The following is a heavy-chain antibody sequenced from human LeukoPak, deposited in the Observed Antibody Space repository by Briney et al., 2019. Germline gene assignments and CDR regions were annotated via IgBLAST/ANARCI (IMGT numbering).Heavy chain of an antibody. CDR2: IIPIFGTV. CDR1: GGTFSSYS. Sequence: SVKVTCKASGGTFSSYSISWVRQAPGQGLEWMGGIIPIFGTVNYAQKFQCRVTITTDESTSTAYLELSSLRSEDTVVYYCARGAAPLDYWGQGTLVTVSS. D-gene: IGHD6-13*01. J-gene: IGHJ4*02. CDR3: ARGAAPLDY. V-gene: IGHV1-69*05.